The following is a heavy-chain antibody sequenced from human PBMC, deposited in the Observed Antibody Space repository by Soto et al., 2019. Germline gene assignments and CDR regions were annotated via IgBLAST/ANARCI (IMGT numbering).Heavy chain of an antibody. Sequence: PSETLSLTCAVYGGSISSYYWSWIRQPPGKGLEWIGYIYYSGSTNYNPSLKSRVTISVDTSKNQFSLKLSSVTAADTAVYYCARLAEIDYGMDVWGQGTTVTVSS. D-gene: IGHD3-22*01. CDR2: IYYSGST. J-gene: IGHJ6*02. V-gene: IGHV4-59*08. CDR3: ARLAEIDYGMDV. CDR1: GGSISSYY.